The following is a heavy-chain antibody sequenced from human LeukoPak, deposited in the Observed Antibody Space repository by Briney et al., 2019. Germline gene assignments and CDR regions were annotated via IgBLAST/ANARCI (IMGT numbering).Heavy chain of an antibody. CDR2: INPAGSET. CDR3: ARFGYVAAVDV. V-gene: IGHV3-7*01. CDR1: GFSFSAYW. D-gene: IGHD2-15*01. J-gene: IGHJ4*02. Sequence: GGPLRLSCAASGFSFSAYWMTWVRQAPGTGLEWVANINPAGSETYYVDPVKGRFSISRDNAKNLVYLQMNSLRAEDTAVYHCARFGYVAAVDVWGQGTPVTVSS.